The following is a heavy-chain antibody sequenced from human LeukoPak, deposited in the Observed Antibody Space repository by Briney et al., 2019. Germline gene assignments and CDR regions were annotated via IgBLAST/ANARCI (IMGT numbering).Heavy chain of an antibody. CDR1: GGSISSGSYY. CDR2: IYTSGST. D-gene: IGHD1-26*01. V-gene: IGHV4-61*02. CDR3: ARHGELRGGWFLKYYFDY. J-gene: IGHJ4*02. Sequence: SQTLSLTCTVSGGSISSGSYYWSWIRQPAGKGLEWIGRIYTSGSTNYNPSLKSRVTISVDTSKNQFSLKLSSVTAADTAVYYCARHGELRGGWFLKYYFDYWGQGTLVTVSS.